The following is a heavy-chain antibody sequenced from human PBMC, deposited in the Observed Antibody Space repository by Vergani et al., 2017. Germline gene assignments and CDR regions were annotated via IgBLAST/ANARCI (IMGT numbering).Heavy chain of an antibody. D-gene: IGHD4-17*01. V-gene: IGHV3-30*01. Sequence: QVQLVESGGGVVQPGRSLRLSCAASGFTFSSYAMHWVRQAPGKGLEWVAVISYDGSNKYYADSVKGRFTISRDNSKNTLYLQMNSRRAEDTAVYYCARDHGDYGFDYWGQGTLVTVSS. CDR3: ARDHGDYGFDY. CDR1: GFTFSSYA. J-gene: IGHJ4*02. CDR2: ISYDGSNK.